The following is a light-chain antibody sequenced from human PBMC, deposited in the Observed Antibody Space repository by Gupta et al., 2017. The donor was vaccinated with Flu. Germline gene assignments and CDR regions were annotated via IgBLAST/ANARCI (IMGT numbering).Light chain of an antibody. CDR3: QQYSNSSYT. CDR1: QSINTW. CDR2: KAS. J-gene: IGKJ2*01. V-gene: IGKV1-5*03. Sequence: DIQMTQSPSVLSASVGDRVTITCRASQSINTWLAWYQQKPGKAPKLLMYKASTLEIEVPSRFSGSGSGTEFTLTISSLQPEDFATYYCQQYSNSSYTFGQGTKVDIK.